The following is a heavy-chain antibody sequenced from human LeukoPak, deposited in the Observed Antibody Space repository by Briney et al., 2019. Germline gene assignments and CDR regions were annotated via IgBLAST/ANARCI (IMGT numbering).Heavy chain of an antibody. CDR2: INANCGDT. CDR3: AKGLSTGCFDP. Sequence: GASVKVSCKASGYTFITYYIHWVRQAPGQGLEWMGWINANCGDTNYAQKFQGRVTMTRDTSISAAYMDLSSLRSDDTAVYYCAKGLSTGCFDPWGQGTLVTVSS. CDR1: GYTFITYY. J-gene: IGHJ5*02. V-gene: IGHV1-2*02.